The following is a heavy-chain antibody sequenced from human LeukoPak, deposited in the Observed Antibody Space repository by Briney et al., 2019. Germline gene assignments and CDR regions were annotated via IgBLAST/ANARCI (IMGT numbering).Heavy chain of an antibody. V-gene: IGHV3-30*18. D-gene: IGHD6-19*01. CDR3: AKDRHPRVASSVYFDY. J-gene: IGHJ4*02. CDR1: GFTFSTYG. Sequence: GGSLRLSCAASGFTFSTYGMHWVRQTPGKGLEWVAVISHEGSNKYYADSMKGRFTISRDNSKNTLYLQMNSLRAEDTAVYYCAKDRHPRVASSVYFDYWGQGTLVTVSS. CDR2: ISHEGSNK.